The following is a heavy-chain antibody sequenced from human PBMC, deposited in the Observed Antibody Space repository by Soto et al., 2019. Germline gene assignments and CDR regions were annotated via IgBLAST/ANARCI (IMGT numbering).Heavy chain of an antibody. J-gene: IGHJ4*02. CDR3: AKIRDGYSHFDY. D-gene: IGHD5-18*01. CDR2: ISYDGSNK. V-gene: IGHV3-30*18. Sequence: PGGSLRLSCAASGFTFSSYGMHWVRQAPGKGLEWVAVISYDGSNKYYADSVKGRFTISRDNSKNTLYLQMNSLRAEDTAVYYCAKIRDGYSHFDYWGQGTLVTVSS. CDR1: GFTFSSYG.